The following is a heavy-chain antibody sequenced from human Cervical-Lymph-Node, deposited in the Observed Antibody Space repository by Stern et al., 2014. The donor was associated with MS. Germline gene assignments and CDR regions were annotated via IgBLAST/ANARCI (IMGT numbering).Heavy chain of an antibody. D-gene: IGHD6-13*01. CDR2: IIPILGTA. J-gene: IGHJ4*02. CDR1: GGTFSSYA. Sequence: VQLVESGAEVKKPGSSVKVSCKASGGTFSSYAISWVRQAPGQGLEWMGGIIPILGTANYAKKCQGRGKITADESTSTAYMELSSLRSEDTAVYYCARVLSSSWIFDYWGQGTLVTVSS. CDR3: ARVLSSSWIFDY. V-gene: IGHV1-69*01.